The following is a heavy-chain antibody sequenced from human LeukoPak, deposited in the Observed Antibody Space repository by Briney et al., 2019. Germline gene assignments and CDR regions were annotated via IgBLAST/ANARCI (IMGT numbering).Heavy chain of an antibody. J-gene: IGHJ5*02. CDR1: GFTFSDYY. CDR3: ARGEAGTTFSWFDP. CDR2: ISSSGSTI. Sequence: PGGSLRLSCAASGFTFSDYYMSWVRQAPGKGLEWVSYISSSGSTIYYADSVKGRFTISRDNAKNSLYLQMNSLRAEDTAVYYCARGEAGTTFSWFDPWGQGTLVTVSS. V-gene: IGHV3-11*01. D-gene: IGHD1-7*01.